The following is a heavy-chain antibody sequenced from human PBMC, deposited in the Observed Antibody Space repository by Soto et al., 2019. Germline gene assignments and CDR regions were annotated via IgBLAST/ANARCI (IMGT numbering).Heavy chain of an antibody. CDR1: GGSISSGDYY. CDR3: ARGRYCISTSCYANYYYYGMDV. CDR2: IYYSGST. V-gene: IGHV4-30-4*01. D-gene: IGHD2-2*01. J-gene: IGHJ6*02. Sequence: SETLSLTCTVSGGSISSGDYYWSWIRQPPGKGLEWIGYIYYSGSTYYNPSLKSRVTISVDTSKNQFSLKLSSVTAADTAVYYCARGRYCISTSCYANYYYYGMDVWGQGTTVTVSS.